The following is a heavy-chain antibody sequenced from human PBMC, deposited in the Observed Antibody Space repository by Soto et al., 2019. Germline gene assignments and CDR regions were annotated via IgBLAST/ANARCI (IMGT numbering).Heavy chain of an antibody. V-gene: IGHV5-51*01. D-gene: IGHD6-25*01. Sequence: PGESLKISCKGSGYSFTTYWIGWVRQMPGKGLEWMGIIYPGDSDTRYSPSFQGQVTISAAQSISTAYLQWSSLQAPDTAMYYCALASVRSGPVLNWFALCGQGTLVTVSS. CDR3: ALASVRSGPVLNWFAL. CDR2: IYPGDSDT. CDR1: GYSFTTYW. J-gene: IGHJ5*02.